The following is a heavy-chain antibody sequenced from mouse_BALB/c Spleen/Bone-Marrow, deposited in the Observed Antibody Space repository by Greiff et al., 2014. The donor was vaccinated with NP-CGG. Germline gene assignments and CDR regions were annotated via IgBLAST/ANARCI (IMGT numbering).Heavy chain of an antibody. CDR3: TRSGPGFAY. J-gene: IGHJ3*01. CDR1: GYTFTNCF. CDR2: INPNNGGT. Sequence: VQGVESGAELVKPGASVKLSCKASGYTFTNCFMYWVKQRPGQGLEWIGEINPNNGGTNFNENFKSKATLTLDKSSSTAYMQLSSLTSEDSAVYYCTRSGPGFAYWGHGTLVTVSA. V-gene: IGHV1S81*02.